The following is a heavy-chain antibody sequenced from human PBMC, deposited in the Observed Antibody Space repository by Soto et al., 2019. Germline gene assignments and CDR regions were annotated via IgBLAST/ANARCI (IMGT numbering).Heavy chain of an antibody. J-gene: IGHJ4*02. D-gene: IGHD2-15*01. Sequence: QVQLVESGGGVVQPGRSLRLSCAASGFTFSSYAMHWVRQAPGKGLEWVAVIAYDGSNKYYADSVKGRFTISRDNSKTTPYLQMNSMRAEDTAVYYCASEEVAATPTFDYWGQGTLVTVSS. CDR1: GFTFSSYA. CDR3: ASEEVAATPTFDY. CDR2: IAYDGSNK. V-gene: IGHV3-30-3*01.